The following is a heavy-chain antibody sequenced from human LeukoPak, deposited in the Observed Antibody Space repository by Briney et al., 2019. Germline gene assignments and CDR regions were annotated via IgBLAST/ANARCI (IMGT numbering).Heavy chain of an antibody. J-gene: IGHJ3*02. V-gene: IGHV4-30-2*01. CDR2: IYHSGST. CDR1: GGSISSSYYY. D-gene: IGHD3-16*01. CDR3: ATLSSRTSAFDI. Sequence: SETLSLTCTVSGGSISSSYYYWGWIRQPPGKGLEWIGDIYHSGSTYYNPSLKSRVTISVDRSKNQFSLKLSSVTAADTAVYYCATLSSRTSAFDIWGQGTMVTVSS.